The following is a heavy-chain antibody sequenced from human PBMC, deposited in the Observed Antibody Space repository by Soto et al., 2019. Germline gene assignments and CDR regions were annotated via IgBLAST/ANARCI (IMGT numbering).Heavy chain of an antibody. Sequence: GGSLRLSCAASGFTFRTYSMNWVRQAPGKGLEWVSSISGSGSYVYYADSVKGRFSISRDNAKNSLYLQMNSLRADDTAVYYCARGVDFLCCNFLSWLDPWGQGTLVTVSS. CDR3: ARGVDFLCCNFLSWLDP. CDR1: GFTFRTYS. CDR2: ISGSGSYV. V-gene: IGHV3-21*06. D-gene: IGHD3-3*01. J-gene: IGHJ5*02.